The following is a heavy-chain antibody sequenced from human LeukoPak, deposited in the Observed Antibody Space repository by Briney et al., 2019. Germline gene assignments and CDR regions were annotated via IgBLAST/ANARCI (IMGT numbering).Heavy chain of an antibody. CDR2: IYYSGST. Sequence: SETLSLTCTVSGGSISSSSYYWGWIRQPPGKGLEWIGSIYYSGSTYYNPSLKSRVTISVDTSKNQFSLKLSSVTAADTAVYYCARCGLGDQYGYWGQGTLVTVSS. CDR1: GGSISSSSYY. D-gene: IGHD3-10*01. J-gene: IGHJ4*02. V-gene: IGHV4-39*01. CDR3: ARCGLGDQYGY.